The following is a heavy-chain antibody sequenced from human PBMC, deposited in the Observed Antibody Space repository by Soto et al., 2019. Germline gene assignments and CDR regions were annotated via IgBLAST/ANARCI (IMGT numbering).Heavy chain of an antibody. Sequence: GGSLRLSCAASGFTFSSYSMNWVRQAPGKGLEWVSSISSSSSYIYYADSVKGRFTISRDNAKNSLYLQMNSLRAXDXXXYYCAXXXARYCSGGSCYSGAFDIWGQGTMVTVSS. D-gene: IGHD2-15*01. V-gene: IGHV3-21*01. CDR2: ISSSSSYI. CDR1: GFTFSSYS. CDR3: AXXXARYCSGGSCYSGAFDI. J-gene: IGHJ3*02.